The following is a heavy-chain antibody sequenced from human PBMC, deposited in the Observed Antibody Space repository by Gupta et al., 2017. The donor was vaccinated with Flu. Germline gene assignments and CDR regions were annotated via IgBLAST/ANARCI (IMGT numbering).Heavy chain of an antibody. V-gene: IGHV3-23*01. Sequence: EVQLLQSGGGLVQPGGSLRLSCAASGFTFSDYAMTWVRQAPGKGLEWVSGVIDSDATTYYADSVKGRFTISRDISKNTVFLQMNTLRVEDTAVYYCAKVGLRVLLTGEVFSTEGDWYFDLWGRGSLVTVSS. CDR2: VIDSDATT. CDR1: GFTFSDYA. D-gene: IGHD3-9*01. J-gene: IGHJ2*01. CDR3: AKVGLRVLLTGEVFSTEGDWYFDL.